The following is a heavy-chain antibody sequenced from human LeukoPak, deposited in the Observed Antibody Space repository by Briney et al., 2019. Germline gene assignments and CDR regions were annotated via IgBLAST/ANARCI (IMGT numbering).Heavy chain of an antibody. CDR1: GFTYRRYS. J-gene: IGHJ3*02. CDR2: IYSGGST. Sequence: GGSLRLSCVASGFTYRRYSMNWVRQAPGKGLDWVSVIYSGGSTFYADSVKGRFTISRDNSKNTLYLQMNSLRAEDTAVYYCARDQALAGPDAFDIWGQGTMVTVSS. CDR3: ARDQALAGPDAFDI. D-gene: IGHD6-19*01. V-gene: IGHV3-66*01.